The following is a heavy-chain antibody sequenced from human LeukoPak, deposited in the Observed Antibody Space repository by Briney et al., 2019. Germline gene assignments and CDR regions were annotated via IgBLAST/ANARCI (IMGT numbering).Heavy chain of an antibody. CDR2: IRYDGSYK. V-gene: IGHV3-30*02. CDR3: ARDPRILRYFDWSPTKGSWFDP. CDR1: GFPFRSYA. J-gene: IGHJ5*02. Sequence: PGGSLRLSCAASGFPFRSYAMHWVRQAPGKGLEWVAFIRYDGSYKYYADSVKGRFTISRDNAKNSLYLQMNSLRAEDTAVYYCARDPRILRYFDWSPTKGSWFDPWGQGTLVTVSS. D-gene: IGHD3-9*01.